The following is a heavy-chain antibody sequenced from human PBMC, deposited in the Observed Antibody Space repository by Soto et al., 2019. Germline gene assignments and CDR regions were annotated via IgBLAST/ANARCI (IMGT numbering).Heavy chain of an antibody. V-gene: IGHV1-69*12. CDR1: GGTFSSYA. CDR2: IIPIFGTA. J-gene: IGHJ6*02. Sequence: QVQLVQSGAEVKKPGSSVKVSCKASGGTFSSYAISWVRQAPGQGLEWMGGIIPIFGTADYAQKFQGRVTITADESTSTAHMELSSLRSEDTAVYYCALHYGSGSNYYYYGMDVWGQGTTVTVSS. CDR3: ALHYGSGSNYYYYGMDV. D-gene: IGHD3-10*01.